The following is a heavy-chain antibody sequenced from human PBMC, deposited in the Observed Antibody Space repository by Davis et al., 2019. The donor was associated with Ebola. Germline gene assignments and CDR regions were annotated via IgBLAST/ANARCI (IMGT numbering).Heavy chain of an antibody. CDR1: VITFSSYA. J-gene: IGHJ4*02. D-gene: IGHD6-13*01. Sequence: GGSLRLSCTDSVITFSSYAMTWVRQAPGKGLEWVSAISGSGGSTYYADSVKGRFTISRDNSKKTLYLQMNSLRAEDTAVYYCARVGIAAAGTHYWGQGTLVTVSS. CDR3: ARVGIAAAGTHY. CDR2: ISGSGGST. V-gene: IGHV3-23*01.